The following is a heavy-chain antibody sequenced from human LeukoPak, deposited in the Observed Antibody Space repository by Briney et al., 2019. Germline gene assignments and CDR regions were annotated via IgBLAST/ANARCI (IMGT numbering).Heavy chain of an antibody. Sequence: PSETLSLTCSVSGGSVSSYYWSWIRQSPGKGLEWIGYIHNSGRTNYNPSLKSRVTGFVDTSKNQVSLRLSSVTAADTAVYYCARGPRIAAAGYYFDYWGQGTLVTVSS. CDR3: ARGPRIAAAGYYFDY. V-gene: IGHV4-4*08. J-gene: IGHJ4*02. CDR1: GGSVSSYY. CDR2: IHNSGRT. D-gene: IGHD6-13*01.